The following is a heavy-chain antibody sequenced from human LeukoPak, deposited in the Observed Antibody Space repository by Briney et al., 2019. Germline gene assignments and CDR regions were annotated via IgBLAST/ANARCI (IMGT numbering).Heavy chain of an antibody. D-gene: IGHD6-19*01. CDR3: ARDPYSSGWPSYYYYGMDV. Sequence: KSGGSLRLSCAASGFTFSSYWMSWVRQAPGKGLEWVANIKQDGSEKYYVDSVKGRFTISRDNAKNSLYLQMSSLRAEDTAVYYCARDPYSSGWPSYYYYGMDVWGQGTTVTVSS. V-gene: IGHV3-7*01. CDR2: IKQDGSEK. J-gene: IGHJ6*02. CDR1: GFTFSSYW.